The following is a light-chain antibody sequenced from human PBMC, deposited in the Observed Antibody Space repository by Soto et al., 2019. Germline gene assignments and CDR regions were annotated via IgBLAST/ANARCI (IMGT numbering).Light chain of an antibody. V-gene: IGKV4-1*01. CDR2: WAS. Sequence: DIVMTQSPDSLAVSLGERATINCKSSQSVLYSSNNKNYLGWYQQKVGQPPKLLIYWASTRESGVPDRFSGSGSGTDFTLPIRSLQAEDVAVYYCQQYYSKPLTFGGGTKVEIK. CDR1: QSVLYSSNNKNY. J-gene: IGKJ4*01. CDR3: QQYYSKPLT.